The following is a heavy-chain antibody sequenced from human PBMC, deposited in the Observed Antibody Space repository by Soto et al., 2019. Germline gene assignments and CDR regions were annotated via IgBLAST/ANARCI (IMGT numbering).Heavy chain of an antibody. CDR1: GYSFTSYA. J-gene: IGHJ4*02. D-gene: IGHD4-17*01. Sequence: QVQLVQSGAEVKKPGASVKVSCKTSGYSFTSYAMHWVRQAPGQSLEWMGWINAYNGDTKYSQKFQGRVTITSDTSASTAYMELRSLRSEDTAMYYCARSNYGDYYPYWGQGTPVTVSS. CDR3: ARSNYGDYYPY. V-gene: IGHV1-3*01. CDR2: INAYNGDT.